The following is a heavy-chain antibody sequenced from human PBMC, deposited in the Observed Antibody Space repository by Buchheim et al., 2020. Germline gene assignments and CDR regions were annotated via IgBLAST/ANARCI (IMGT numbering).Heavy chain of an antibody. Sequence: EVQLVESGGGLVQPGGSLRLSCAASGFTFSSYWMSWVRQAPGKGLEWVANIKQDGSEKYYVDSVKGRFTISRDNAKNSLYLQMNSLRAEDTAVYYCARGGWELLENVGDFDYWGQGTL. V-gene: IGHV3-7*01. J-gene: IGHJ4*02. CDR1: GFTFSSYW. D-gene: IGHD1-26*01. CDR3: ARGGWELLENVGDFDY. CDR2: IKQDGSEK.